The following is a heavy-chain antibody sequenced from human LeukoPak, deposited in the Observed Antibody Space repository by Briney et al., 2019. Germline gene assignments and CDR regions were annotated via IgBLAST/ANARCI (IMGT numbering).Heavy chain of an antibody. D-gene: IGHD1-14*01. V-gene: IGHV3-23*01. CDR2: ISGSGGST. Sequence: GGSLRLSCAASGFTLSGYGMNWVRQAPGKGLEWVSVISGSGGSTYYADSVKGRFTISRDNSKNTLYLQMNSLRAEDTAVYYCALHPGIGSVFFDYWGQGTLVTVSS. J-gene: IGHJ4*02. CDR1: GFTLSGYG. CDR3: ALHPGIGSVFFDY.